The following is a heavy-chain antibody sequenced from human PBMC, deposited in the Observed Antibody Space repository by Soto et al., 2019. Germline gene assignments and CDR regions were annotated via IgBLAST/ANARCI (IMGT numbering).Heavy chain of an antibody. CDR1: GYTFTSYG. CDR3: ARDVGTSITMVRGVIDY. D-gene: IGHD3-10*01. Sequence: APVKVSCKASGYTFTSYGISWVRQAPGQGLEWMGWISAYNGNTNYAQKLQGRVTMPTDTSTSTAYMEVRSLRSDDTAVYYCARDVGTSITMVRGVIDYWGQGTLVTVSS. J-gene: IGHJ4*02. CDR2: ISAYNGNT. V-gene: IGHV1-18*04.